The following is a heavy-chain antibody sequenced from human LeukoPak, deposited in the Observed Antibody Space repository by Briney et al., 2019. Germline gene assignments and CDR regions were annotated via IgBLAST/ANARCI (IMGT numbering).Heavy chain of an antibody. CDR3: ARVRVYYYYYMDV. Sequence: GGSLRLSCAASGFTFSSYTMNWIRQAPGKGLEWVANIKQDGSEKYYVDSVKGRFTISRDNAKNSLYLQMNSLRAEDTAVYYCARVRVYYYYYMDVWGKGTTVTVSS. CDR2: IKQDGSEK. V-gene: IGHV3-7*01. J-gene: IGHJ6*03. D-gene: IGHD4-17*01. CDR1: GFTFSSYT.